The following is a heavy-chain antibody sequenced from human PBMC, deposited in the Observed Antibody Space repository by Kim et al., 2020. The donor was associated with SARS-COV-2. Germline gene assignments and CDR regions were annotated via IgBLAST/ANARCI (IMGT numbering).Heavy chain of an antibody. V-gene: IGHV4-34*01. D-gene: IGHD3-3*01. J-gene: IGHJ5*02. CDR3: ARGRAGGSAGITIFGVAPPEGWFDP. CDR1: GGSFSGYY. Sequence: SETLSLTCAVYGGSFSGYYWSWIRQPPGKGLEWIGEINHSGSTNYNPSLKSRVTISVDTSKNQFSLKLSSVTAADTAVYYCARGRAGGSAGITIFGVAPPEGWFDPWGQGTLVTVSS. CDR2: INHSGST.